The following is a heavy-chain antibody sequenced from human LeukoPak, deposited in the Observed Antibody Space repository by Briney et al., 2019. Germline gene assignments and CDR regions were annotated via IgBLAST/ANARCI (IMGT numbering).Heavy chain of an antibody. D-gene: IGHD3-3*01. CDR1: GFTFSSDG. J-gene: IGHJ4*02. V-gene: IGHV3-30*02. CDR2: IRYDGGNK. Sequence: GGSLRLSCAASGFTFSSDGMHWVRLAPGKGLEWVVFIRYDGGNKYYADSVKGRFTISRDNSKNTVYLQMNSLRGEDTAVYYCAKDRSPHYDFWSGYSGRYFDHWGQGTLVTVSS. CDR3: AKDRSPHYDFWSGYSGRYFDH.